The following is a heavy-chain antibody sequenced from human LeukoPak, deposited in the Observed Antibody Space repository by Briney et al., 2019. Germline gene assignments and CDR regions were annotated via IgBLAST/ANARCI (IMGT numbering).Heavy chain of an antibody. V-gene: IGHV1-24*01. CDR2: FDPKNGET. D-gene: IGHD3-3*01. Sequence: ASVKVSCKVSGYTLTELSVHWVRQAPGKGLEWMGGFDPKNGETIYAQKFQGRVTMTEDTSTDTAYMELSSLRSEDTAVYYCATSPPYYDFWSGYYDYWGQGTLVTVSS. J-gene: IGHJ4*02. CDR3: ATSPPYYDFWSGYYDY. CDR1: GYTLTELS.